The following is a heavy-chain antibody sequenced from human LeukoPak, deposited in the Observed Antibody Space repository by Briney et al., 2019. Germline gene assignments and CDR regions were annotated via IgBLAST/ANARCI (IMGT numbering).Heavy chain of an antibody. CDR1: GYTFTSYY. CDR3: ARLHDYGGGHDAFDI. Sequence: ASVKVSCKASGYTFTSYYMHWVRQAPGQGLEWMGIINPSGGSTSYAQKFQGRVTMTRDMSTSTVYMELSSLRSEDTAVYYCARLHDYGGGHDAFDIWGQGTMVTVSS. V-gene: IGHV1-46*01. D-gene: IGHD4-23*01. CDR2: INPSGGST. J-gene: IGHJ3*02.